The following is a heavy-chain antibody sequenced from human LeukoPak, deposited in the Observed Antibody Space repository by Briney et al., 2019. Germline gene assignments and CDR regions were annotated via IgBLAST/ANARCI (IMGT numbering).Heavy chain of an antibody. CDR2: ISSSGSTI. V-gene: IGHV3-48*03. CDR1: GSTFSSYE. Sequence: PGGSLRLSCAASGSTFSSYEMNWVRQAPGKGLEWVSYISSSGSTIYYADSVKGRFTISRDNAKNSLYLQMNSLRAEDTAVYYCARRSGIAVAGAFDYWGQGTLVTVSS. J-gene: IGHJ4*02. CDR3: ARRSGIAVAGAFDY. D-gene: IGHD6-19*01.